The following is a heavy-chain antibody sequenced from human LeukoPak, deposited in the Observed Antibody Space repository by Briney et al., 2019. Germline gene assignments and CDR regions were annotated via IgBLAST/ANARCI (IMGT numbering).Heavy chain of an antibody. Sequence: GGSLRLSCTGSGFTFGDHAMSWVRQAPGKGLEWVGFIRSKAHGGTSEYAASVKGRFSISREDSKSIAYLQMSSLKIEDTAVYYCARGPIYLWLYNGMDVWGQGTTVTVSS. D-gene: IGHD3-16*01. V-gene: IGHV3-49*04. J-gene: IGHJ6*02. CDR3: ARGPIYLWLYNGMDV. CDR2: IRSKAHGGTS. CDR1: GFTFGDHA.